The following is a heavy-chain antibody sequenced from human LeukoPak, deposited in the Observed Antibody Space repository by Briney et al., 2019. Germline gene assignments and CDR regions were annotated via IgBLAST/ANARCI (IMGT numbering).Heavy chain of an antibody. D-gene: IGHD5-12*01. J-gene: IGHJ4*02. V-gene: IGHV3-53*04. CDR2: IYSGGST. CDR1: GFTVSSNY. Sequence: GGSLRLSCAASGFTVSSNYMTWVRQAPGKGLEWVSIIYSGGSTHYADSVKGRFTISRHNSKNTLYLQMNSLRAEDTAVYYCARGSNRGVATMDYWGQGTLVTVSS. CDR3: ARGSNRGVATMDY.